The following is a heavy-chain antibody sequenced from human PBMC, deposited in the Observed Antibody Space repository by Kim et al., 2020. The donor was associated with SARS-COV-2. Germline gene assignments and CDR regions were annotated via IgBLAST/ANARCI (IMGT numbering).Heavy chain of an antibody. CDR2: INLSDGAT. D-gene: IGHD5-12*01. CDR3: AGEYTGSYSCDY. V-gene: IGHV1-46*01. J-gene: IGHJ4*02. Sequence: ASVKVSCKASGYTFSSYHMHWVRQAPGQGLEWMGIINLSDGATSCTQSFQGRVTMTRDTSTSTVYMELSSLRSEDTAVYYCAGEYTGSYSCDYWGQGTLVTVSS. CDR1: GYTFSSYH.